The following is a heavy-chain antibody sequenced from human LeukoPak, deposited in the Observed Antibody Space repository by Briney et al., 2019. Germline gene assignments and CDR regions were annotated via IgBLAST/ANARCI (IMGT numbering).Heavy chain of an antibody. V-gene: IGHV1-2*02. J-gene: IGHJ4*02. CDR1: GGTFSSYA. CDR2: INPNSGGT. Sequence: ASVKVSCKASGGTFSSYAISWVRQAPGQGLEWMGWINPNSGGTNYAQQFQGRVTMTRDTSISTAYMELSRLRSDHRGVYYCTREVCGGGSCYAVFDLGGEGTLLTVS. CDR3: TREVCGGGSCYAVFDL. D-gene: IGHD2-15*01.